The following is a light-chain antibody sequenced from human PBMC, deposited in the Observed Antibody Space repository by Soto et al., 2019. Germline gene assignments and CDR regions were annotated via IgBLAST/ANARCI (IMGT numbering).Light chain of an antibody. CDR1: QGITNR. V-gene: IGKV1-12*01. Sequence: DIQMTQSPSFVSASVGDRVTITCRASQGITNRLAWYQQKPGKAPKPLIFTATSLESGVPSRFSGSGSGTDFTLTISSLQPEDVATYFCQQANSFPWTFGQGTYVEIK. J-gene: IGKJ1*01. CDR3: QQANSFPWT. CDR2: TAT.